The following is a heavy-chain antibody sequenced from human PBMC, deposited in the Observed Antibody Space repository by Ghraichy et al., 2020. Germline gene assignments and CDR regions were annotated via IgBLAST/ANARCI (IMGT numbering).Heavy chain of an antibody. Sequence: MGGFDPEDGETIYAQKFQGRVTMTEDTSTDTAYMELSSLRSEDTAVYDCATSPGLGSSWYCHFNYWGQGTMVTGSS. CDR3: ATSPGLGSSWYCHFNY. CDR2: FDPEDGET. J-gene: IGHJ4*02. V-gene: IGHV1-24*01. D-gene: IGHD6-13*01.